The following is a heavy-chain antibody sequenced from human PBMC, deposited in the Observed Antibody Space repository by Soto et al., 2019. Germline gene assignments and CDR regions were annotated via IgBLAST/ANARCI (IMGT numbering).Heavy chain of an antibody. J-gene: IGHJ3*01. V-gene: IGHV1-2*02. CDR2: MNPKSGGA. CDR1: GYTFTDYY. Sequence: ASVKVSCKTSGYTFTDYYTHWVRQAPGQGLEWMGWMNPKSGGAYFAQKFQGRVTLTRDTSIGTAYIEVNSLTSDDTAVYFCTRENIENSDGLYDAFDFWSQGTTVTVS. CDR3: TRENIENSDGLYDAFDF. D-gene: IGHD5-18*01.